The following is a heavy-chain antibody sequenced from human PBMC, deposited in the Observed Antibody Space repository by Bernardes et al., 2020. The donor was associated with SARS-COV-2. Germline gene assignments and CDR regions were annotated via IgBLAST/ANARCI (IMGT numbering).Heavy chain of an antibody. CDR2: INHSGGT. D-gene: IGHD2-15*01. J-gene: IGHJ5*02. CDR3: ARGRGYCSGGSCVNWIDP. V-gene: IGHV4-34*01. Sequence: SKPLSLTCAVYGGSFSGYFWSWIRKPPGKGLEWIGEINHSGGTNYNPSLKSRVTISVDTSKNQFSLNLRSVTAADTAVYFCARGRGYCSGGSCVNWIDPWGQGTLVTVFS. CDR1: GGSFSGYF.